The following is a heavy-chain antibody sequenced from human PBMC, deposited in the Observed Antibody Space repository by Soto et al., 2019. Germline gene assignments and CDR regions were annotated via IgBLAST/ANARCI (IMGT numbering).Heavy chain of an antibody. J-gene: IGHJ5*01. D-gene: IGHD2-15*01. CDR3: ARGGWSMDS. CDR1: GGSLSPLY. V-gene: IGHV4-59*01. Sequence: QVQLQESGPGLVKPSETLSLTCTVSGGSLSPLYWRWIRQPPGKGLEWIVYIYYSGTTNYNASLRSRVTISVDTSKNQFSLNLRSVTAADTAVYYCARGGWSMDSWGHGTLVTVSS. CDR2: IYYSGTT.